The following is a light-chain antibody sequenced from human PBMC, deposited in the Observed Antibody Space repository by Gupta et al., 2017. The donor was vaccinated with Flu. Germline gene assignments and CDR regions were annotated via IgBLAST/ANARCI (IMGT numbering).Light chain of an antibody. J-gene: IGKJ1*01. CDR2: GVS. CDR1: QRVSSDS. CDR3: QQDGSPPWT. Sequence: GTLSLSPGDRATLSCRASQRVSSDSLAWFQQKPGQAPRLVIYGVSSRATGIPDRFSGSGSGTDFTLTISRVEPEDFAVFYCQQDGSPPWTFGQGTKVEI. V-gene: IGKV3-20*01.